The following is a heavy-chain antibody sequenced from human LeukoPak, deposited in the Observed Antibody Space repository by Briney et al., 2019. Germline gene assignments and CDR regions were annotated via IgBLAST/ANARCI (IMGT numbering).Heavy chain of an antibody. CDR2: INPRGST. CDR3: AREPGYCSGGSCYGGWFDP. CDR1: GGSFSGYY. V-gene: IGHV4-34*01. D-gene: IGHD2-15*01. Sequence: SETLSLTCAVFGGSFSGYYWSCIRQTPGKGLEWIGEINPRGSTIYNPSLKSRVTISVDTSKNQFSLNLSSVTAADTAVYYCAREPGYCSGGSCYGGWFDPWGQGALVTVSS. J-gene: IGHJ5*02.